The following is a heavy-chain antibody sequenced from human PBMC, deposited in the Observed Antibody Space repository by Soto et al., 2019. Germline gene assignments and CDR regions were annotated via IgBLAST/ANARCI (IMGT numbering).Heavy chain of an antibody. Sequence: EVQLVESGGGLVQPGGSLRLSCAASGFTFSSYSMNWVRQAPGKGLEWVSYISSSSSTIYYADSVKGRFTISRDNAKTSLYLQMNSLRAEDTAVYYCARGPDYGGNSYNWFDPWGQGTLVTVSS. CDR1: GFTFSSYS. V-gene: IGHV3-48*01. CDR2: ISSSSSTI. J-gene: IGHJ5*02. D-gene: IGHD4-17*01. CDR3: ARGPDYGGNSYNWFDP.